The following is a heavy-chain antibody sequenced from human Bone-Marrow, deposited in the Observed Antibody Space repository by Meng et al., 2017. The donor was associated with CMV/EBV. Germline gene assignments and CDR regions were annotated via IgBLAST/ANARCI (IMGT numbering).Heavy chain of an antibody. CDR3: ARDLLVGVGSSTSLYYYYYGMDV. CDR2: ISGSGGNT. J-gene: IGHJ6*02. D-gene: IGHD2-2*01. V-gene: IGHV3-74*01. CDR1: GFTFSDYW. Sequence: GGSLRLSCAASGFTFSDYWMHWVRQVPGKGLVWVSAISGSGGNTYYADSVKGRFTISRDNAKNTLYLQMNSLRAEDTAVYYCARDLLVGVGSSTSLYYYYYGMDVWVQGPTVTVSS.